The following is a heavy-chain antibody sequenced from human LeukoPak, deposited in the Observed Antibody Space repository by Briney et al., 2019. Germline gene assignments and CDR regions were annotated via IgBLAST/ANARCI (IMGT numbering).Heavy chain of an antibody. D-gene: IGHD6-13*01. CDR3: AKDFTQLGHYYYYMDV. J-gene: IGHJ6*03. CDR1: GFTFRSYA. V-gene: IGHV3-23*01. CDR2: ISGSGCST. Sequence: GGSLRLSCAASGFTFRSYAMSWVRQAPGKGLEWVSAISGSGCSTYYADSVKGRFTISRDNSKNMLYLQMNSLRAEDTAVYYCAKDFTQLGHYYYYMDVWGKGTTVTVSS.